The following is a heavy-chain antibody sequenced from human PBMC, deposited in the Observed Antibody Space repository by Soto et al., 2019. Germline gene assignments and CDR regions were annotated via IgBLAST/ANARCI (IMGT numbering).Heavy chain of an antibody. CDR1: GDSISDSNW. CDR3: AKTIGSGSYMPF. V-gene: IGHV4-4*02. Sequence: QVQLQESGPGLVKPSGTLSLTCTVSGDSISDSNWWTWVRQPPGKGLEWIGEVYHSGRANYNPSLRSRVTMSADTLKNHFNLRLSSVTAAVTAVYYCAKTIGSGSYMPFWGQGTLVAVSP. J-gene: IGHJ4*02. D-gene: IGHD3-10*01. CDR2: VYHSGRA.